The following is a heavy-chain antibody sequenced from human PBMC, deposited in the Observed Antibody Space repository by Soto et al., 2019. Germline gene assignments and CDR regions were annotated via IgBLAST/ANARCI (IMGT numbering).Heavy chain of an antibody. V-gene: IGHV4-59*08. D-gene: IGHD5-12*01. CDR1: GGSISSYY. CDR3: ATQYSGYDSEYFQH. J-gene: IGHJ1*01. CDR2: IYYSGST. Sequence: QVQLQESGPGLVKPSETLSLTCTVSGGSISSYYWSWIRQPPGKGLEWIGYIYYSGSTNYNPSLKSRVTISVDTSKNQFSLKLSSVTAADTAVYYCATQYSGYDSEYFQHWGQGTLVTVSS.